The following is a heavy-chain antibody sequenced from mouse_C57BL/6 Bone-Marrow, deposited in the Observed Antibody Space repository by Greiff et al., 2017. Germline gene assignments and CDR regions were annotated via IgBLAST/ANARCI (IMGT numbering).Heavy chain of an antibody. D-gene: IGHD5-1*01. Sequence: DVMLVESGGDLVKPGGSLKLSCAASGFTFSSYGMSWVRQTPDKRLEWVATISSGGSYTYYPDSVKGRFTISRDNAKSTLYLQMSSLTSEDTAMYYCARRGTYLWYCDVWGTGTTVTVSS. J-gene: IGHJ1*03. CDR2: ISSGGSYT. CDR1: GFTFSSYG. V-gene: IGHV5-6*02. CDR3: ARRGTYLWYCDV.